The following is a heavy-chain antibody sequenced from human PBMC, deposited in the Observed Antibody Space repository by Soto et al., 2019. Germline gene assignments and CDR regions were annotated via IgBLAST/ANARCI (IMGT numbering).Heavy chain of an antibody. V-gene: IGHV4-59*06. D-gene: IGHD1-26*01. CDR3: ALALGPTTGLDY. J-gene: IGHJ4*02. Sequence: SETLSLTCTVSGGSISSYYWSWIRQPPGKGLGWMGYIFNSGTTFYNPSLTSRLSISMDTSGNHFSLELRSVTAADTAVYYCALALGPTTGLDYWGQGTLVTVSS. CDR1: GGSISSYY. CDR2: IFNSGTT.